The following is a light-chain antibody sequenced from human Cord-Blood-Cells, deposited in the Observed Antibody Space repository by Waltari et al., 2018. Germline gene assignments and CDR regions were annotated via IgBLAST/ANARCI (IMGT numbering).Light chain of an antibody. V-gene: IGKV2-28*01. CDR1: QSLLHSNGYNY. CDR2: FGS. Sequence: DIVMTQSPLSLPVSPGEPASISSRSRQSLLHSNGYNYLDWYLQKPGQSPQLLIYFGSNRADGVPDRFSGSGSGTDFTLKISRVEAENVGVYYCMQALQTPYTFGQGTKLEIK. CDR3: MQALQTPYT. J-gene: IGKJ2*01.